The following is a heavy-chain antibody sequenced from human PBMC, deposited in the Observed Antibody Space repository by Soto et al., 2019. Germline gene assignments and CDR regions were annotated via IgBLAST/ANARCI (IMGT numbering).Heavy chain of an antibody. CDR2: ISAYNGNT. V-gene: IGHV1-18*01. J-gene: IGHJ4*02. D-gene: IGHD3-16*01. CDR1: GFTFTSYA. Sequence: QVHLVQSGAEVKMPGASVKVSCKASGFTFTSYAFTWVRQAPGQGLEWMGWISAYNGNTNYERNFRGRVTMTTDSSTSTVYMELGSLTSDDTAVYFCARDFTGWPPDGVDSWGQGTVVSVSA. CDR3: ARDFTGWPPDGVDS.